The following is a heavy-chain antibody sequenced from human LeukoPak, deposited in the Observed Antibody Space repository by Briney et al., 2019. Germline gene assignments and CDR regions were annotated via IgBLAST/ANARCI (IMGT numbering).Heavy chain of an antibody. CDR1: GYTFTSYG. V-gene: IGHV1-18*01. D-gene: IGHD5-12*01. J-gene: IGHJ5*02. Sequence: GASVKVSCKASGYTFTSYGISWVQQAPGQGLEWMGWISAYNGNTSYAQKLQGRVTMTTDTSTSTAYMELRSLRSDDTAVYYCARGGYSGYLADNWFDPWGQGTLVTVSS. CDR3: ARGGYSGYLADNWFDP. CDR2: ISAYNGNT.